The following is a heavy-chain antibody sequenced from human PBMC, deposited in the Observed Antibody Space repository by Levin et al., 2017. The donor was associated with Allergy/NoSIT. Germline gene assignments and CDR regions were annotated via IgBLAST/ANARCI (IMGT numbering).Heavy chain of an antibody. J-gene: IGHJ6*03. V-gene: IGHV4-34*01. Sequence: SETLSLTCAVYGGSFSGYYWSWIRQPPGKGLEWIGEINHSGSTNYNPSLKSRVTISVDTSKNQFSLKLSSVTAADTAVYYCAREVPPGYYGSGSYSLTHYYYYMDVWGKGTTVTVSS. CDR3: AREVPPGYYGSGSYSLTHYYYYMDV. CDR2: INHSGST. CDR1: GGSFSGYY. D-gene: IGHD3-10*01.